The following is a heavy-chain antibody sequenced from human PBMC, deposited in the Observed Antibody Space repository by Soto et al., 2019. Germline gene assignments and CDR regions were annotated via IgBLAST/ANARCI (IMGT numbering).Heavy chain of an antibody. D-gene: IGHD1-1*01. CDR3: AERRAGNYFDY. Sequence: ASVKVSCKASGGTFSSYAISWVRQAPGQGLEWMGGIIPIFGTANYAQKFQGRVTITADESTSTAYMELSSLRSEDTAVYYCAERRAGNYFDYWGQGTLVTVSS. V-gene: IGHV1-69*13. CDR1: GGTFSSYA. J-gene: IGHJ4*02. CDR2: IIPIFGTA.